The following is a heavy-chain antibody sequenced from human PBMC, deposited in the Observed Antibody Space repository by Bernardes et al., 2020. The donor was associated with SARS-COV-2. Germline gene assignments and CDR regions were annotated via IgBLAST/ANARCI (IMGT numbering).Heavy chain of an antibody. V-gene: IGHV3-33*01. D-gene: IGHD2-2*02. Sequence: GGSLRLSCAASGFTFSSYGMHWVRQAPGKGLEWVAVIWYDGSNKYYADSVKGRFTISRDNSKNTLYLQMNSLRAEDTAVYYCARKGYCSSTSCYTPGEVGMDVWGQGTTVTVSS. J-gene: IGHJ6*02. CDR2: IWYDGSNK. CDR3: ARKGYCSSTSCYTPGEVGMDV. CDR1: GFTFSSYG.